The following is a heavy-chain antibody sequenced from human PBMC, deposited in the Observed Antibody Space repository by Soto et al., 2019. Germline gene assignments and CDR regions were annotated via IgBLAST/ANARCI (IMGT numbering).Heavy chain of an antibody. CDR2: ISGSGGST. CDR1: GFTFSSYA. V-gene: IGHV3-23*01. D-gene: IGHD2-21*02. CDR3: AKDGGDEQQTSYYYYGMDV. Sequence: PGGSLRLSCAASGFTFSSYAMSWVRQAPGKGLEWVSAISGSGGSTYYADSVKGRFTISGDNSKNTLYLQMNSLRAEDTAVYYCAKDGGDEQQTSYYYYGMDVWGQGTTVTVSS. J-gene: IGHJ6*02.